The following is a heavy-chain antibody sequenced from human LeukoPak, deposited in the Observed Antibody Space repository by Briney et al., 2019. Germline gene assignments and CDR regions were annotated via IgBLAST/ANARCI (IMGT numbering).Heavy chain of an antibody. Sequence: GGSLRLSCAASGFTFSDYYMSWLRQAPGKGLEWVSYISSSGSTIYYADSVKGRFTISRDNSKNTLYLQMNSLRAEDTAVYYCAKDHGQRYFDWLLFDYWGQGTLVTVSS. D-gene: IGHD3-9*01. CDR2: ISSSGSTI. J-gene: IGHJ4*02. V-gene: IGHV3-11*01. CDR3: AKDHGQRYFDWLLFDY. CDR1: GFTFSDYY.